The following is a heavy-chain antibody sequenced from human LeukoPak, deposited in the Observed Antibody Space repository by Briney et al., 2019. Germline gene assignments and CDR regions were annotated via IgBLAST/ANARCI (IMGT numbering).Heavy chain of an antibody. D-gene: IGHD3-22*01. J-gene: IGHJ4*02. Sequence: GGSLRLSCAASGFTFSSYGMHWVRQAPGKGLEWVAVISYDGSNKYYVDSVKGRFTISRDNSKNTLYLQMNSLRAEDTAVYYCAKSTHYYDSSGLVDYWGQGTLVTVSS. CDR2: ISYDGSNK. V-gene: IGHV3-30*18. CDR1: GFTFSSYG. CDR3: AKSTHYYDSSGLVDY.